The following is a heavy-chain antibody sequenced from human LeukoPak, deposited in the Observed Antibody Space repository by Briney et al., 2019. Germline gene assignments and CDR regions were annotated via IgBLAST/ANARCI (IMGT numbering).Heavy chain of an antibody. Sequence: GASVKVSCNASGFTFTSSAVQWVRQARGQRLEWIGWIVVGSGNTNYAQKFQERVTITRDMSTSTAYMELSSLRSEDTAVYYCAADRGFYSSSLEFDYWGQGTLVTVSS. CDR2: IVVGSGNT. D-gene: IGHD6-13*01. V-gene: IGHV1-58*01. CDR1: GFTFTSSA. J-gene: IGHJ4*02. CDR3: AADRGFYSSSLEFDY.